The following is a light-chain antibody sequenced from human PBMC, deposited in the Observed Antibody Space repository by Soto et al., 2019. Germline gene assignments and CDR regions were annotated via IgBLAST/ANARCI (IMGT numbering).Light chain of an antibody. V-gene: IGKV3-20*01. CDR3: QQYGSSGGHG. Sequence: EIVLTQSPGTLSLSPGESATLSCRASQSVTASNLAWYQQKPGQAPRLLIYRASNRATGIPDRFSGSGSGTEFTLTINSLEPGDFAVYYCQQYGSSGGHGFGQGTKVEIK. J-gene: IGKJ2*03. CDR1: QSVTASN. CDR2: RAS.